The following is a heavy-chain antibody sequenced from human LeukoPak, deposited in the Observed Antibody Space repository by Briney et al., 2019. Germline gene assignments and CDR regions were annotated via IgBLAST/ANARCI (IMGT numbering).Heavy chain of an antibody. CDR3: TRRAARWQFDL. Sequence: GRSLRLSCAVSGFNFDDYAMHWVRQPPGRGLEWVSGINWKTGNGIYADSVKGRFTISRDNAKNSLYLQMSSLRAEDTALYYCTRRAARWQFDLWGRGTLLTVSS. D-gene: IGHD5-24*01. V-gene: IGHV3-9*01. CDR2: INWKTGNG. CDR1: GFNFDDYA. J-gene: IGHJ2*01.